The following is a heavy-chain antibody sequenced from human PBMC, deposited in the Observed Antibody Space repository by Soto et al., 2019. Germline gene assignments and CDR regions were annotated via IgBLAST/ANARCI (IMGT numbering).Heavy chain of an antibody. J-gene: IGHJ6*02. V-gene: IGHV4-59*01. Sequence: PSETLSLTCTVSGGSISSYYWSWIRQPPGKGLEWIGYIYYSGSTNYNPSLKSRVTISVDTSKNQFSLKLSSVTAADTAVYYCARASGSYCSSTSCYTGYYYYGMDVWGQGTTVTVS. CDR2: IYYSGST. D-gene: IGHD2-2*02. CDR1: GGSISSYY. CDR3: ARASGSYCSSTSCYTGYYYYGMDV.